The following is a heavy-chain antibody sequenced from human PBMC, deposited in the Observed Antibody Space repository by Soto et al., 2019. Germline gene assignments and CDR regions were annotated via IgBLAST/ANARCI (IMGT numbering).Heavy chain of an antibody. CDR1: GFSFSAYA. D-gene: IGHD2-8*01. J-gene: IGHJ3*02. V-gene: IGHV3-23*01. Sequence: EVQLLESGGGLVQPGGSLRLSCAASGFSFSAYAMNWVRQAPGKGLQWVSGLVGSGANKNYADSVRGRFTVSRDNSKNTLYLQXXNLRDEDTALYFCAXDXIXXNGVWEAFDMWGRGTKVTVSS. CDR3: AXDXIXXNGVWEAFDM. CDR2: LVGSGANK.